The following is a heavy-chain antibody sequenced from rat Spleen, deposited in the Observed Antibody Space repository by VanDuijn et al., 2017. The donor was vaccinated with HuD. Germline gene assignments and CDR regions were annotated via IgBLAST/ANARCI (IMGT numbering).Heavy chain of an antibody. V-gene: IGHV5-31*01. CDR1: GFTFNNYW. Sequence: EVQLVESGGGLVQPGGSLKLSCVASGFTFNNYWMTWIRQAPGKGLEWVASITNASGRTYYPDSVKGRFTISRDTAQNTLYLQMNSLRSEDTATYYCTTDGALYGSPLYWGQGVMVTVSS. CDR3: TTDGALYGSPLY. D-gene: IGHD1-7*01. CDR2: ITNASGRT. J-gene: IGHJ2*01.